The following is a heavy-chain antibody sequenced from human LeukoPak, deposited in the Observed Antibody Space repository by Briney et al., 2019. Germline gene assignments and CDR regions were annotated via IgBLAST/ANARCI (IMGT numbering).Heavy chain of an antibody. V-gene: IGHV4-34*01. CDR3: ARRRVTVIVVSTFDS. CDR2: VADYGSV. J-gene: IGHJ4*02. D-gene: IGHD3-22*01. Sequence: PSEILSLTCAVYGGPFTNYFWSWVRQSPGKGLEWIGEVADYGSVNYNPSLQSRVTISLDTSKNHFSLKVSSMTAADTAVYYCARRRVTVIVVSTFDSWGQGTLVSVSS. CDR1: GGPFTNYF.